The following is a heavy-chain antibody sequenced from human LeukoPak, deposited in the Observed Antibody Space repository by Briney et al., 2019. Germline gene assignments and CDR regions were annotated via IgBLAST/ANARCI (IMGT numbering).Heavy chain of an antibody. CDR3: ARMVPAANYYYYYMDV. CDR1: GYTFTSYY. CDR2: INPSGGST. Sequence: ASVKVSCKASGYTFTSYYMHWVRQAPGQGLEWMGIINPSGGSTRYEQKFQGRVTMTRDMSTSTVYMELSSLRSEDTAVYYCARMVPAANYYYYYMDVWGKGTTVTVSS. D-gene: IGHD2-2*01. J-gene: IGHJ6*03. V-gene: IGHV1-46*01.